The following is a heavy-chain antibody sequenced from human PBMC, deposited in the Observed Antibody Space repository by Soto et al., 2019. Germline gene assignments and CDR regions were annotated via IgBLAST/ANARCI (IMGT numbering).Heavy chain of an antibody. CDR2: VSGSGGST. V-gene: IGHV3-23*01. CDR3: ARRGPGTYFDY. CDR1: GFTFSSYA. D-gene: IGHD1-26*01. Sequence: EVQLLESGGGLVQPGGSLRLSCAASGFTFSSYAMRWVRQAPGKGLEWVSAVSGSGGSTYYADSVQGRFTISRDNSKSTLYLQMNSLRAEDTAVYYCARRGPGTYFDYWGQGTLVTVSS. J-gene: IGHJ4*02.